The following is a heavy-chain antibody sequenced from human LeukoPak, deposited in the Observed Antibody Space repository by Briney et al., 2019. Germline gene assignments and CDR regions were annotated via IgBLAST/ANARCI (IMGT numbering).Heavy chain of an antibody. CDR1: GFSINNYY. CDR3: ARGVIQLSTDAFDI. D-gene: IGHD5-18*01. CDR2: IYYSGST. J-gene: IGHJ3*02. Sequence: PSETLSLTCTVSGFSINNYYWSWLRQPPGKGLEWIGYIYYSGSTNYNPSLKSRVTISVDTSKNQFSLRLSSVTAADTAVYYCARGVIQLSTDAFDIWGQGTMVTVSS. V-gene: IGHV4-59*01.